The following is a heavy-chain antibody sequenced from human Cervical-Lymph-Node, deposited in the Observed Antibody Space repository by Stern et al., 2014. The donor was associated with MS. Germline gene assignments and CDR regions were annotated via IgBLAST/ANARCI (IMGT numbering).Heavy chain of an antibody. CDR3: AREGGDFGQLQFVLDI. CDR2: IMPVFGVP. J-gene: IGHJ3*01. D-gene: IGHD5-24*01. V-gene: IGHV1-69*09. Sequence: MQLVQSGAEVKRPGSSGKVSCKASGGSFGNHGISWVRQVPGQGLEWVGSIMPVFGVPNTAQRFQCRVTFTADKSTSTAYMELNSLRYEDTAVYYCAREGGDFGQLQFVLDIWGQGTLITVSA. CDR1: GGSFGNHG.